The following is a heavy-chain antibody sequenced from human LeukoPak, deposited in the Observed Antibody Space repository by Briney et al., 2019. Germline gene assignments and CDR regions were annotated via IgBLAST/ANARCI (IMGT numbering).Heavy chain of an antibody. V-gene: IGHV3-21*01. D-gene: IGHD6-13*01. CDR3: ARGTIAAAGYYYFDY. CDR2: ISSSSSYI. Sequence: GGSLRLSCAASGFTFSSFSMNYVRQAPGKGLEWVSSISSSSSYIYYADSVKGRFTISRDNAKNSLYLQMNSLRAEDTAVYYCARGTIAAAGYYYFDYWGQGTQVTVSS. CDR1: GFTFSSFS. J-gene: IGHJ4*02.